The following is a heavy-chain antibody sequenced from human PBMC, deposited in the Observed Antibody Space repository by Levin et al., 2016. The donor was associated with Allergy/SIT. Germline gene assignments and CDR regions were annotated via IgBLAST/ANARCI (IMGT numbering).Heavy chain of an antibody. CDR2: ISASGGST. D-gene: IGHD6-19*01. CDR3: VKGGWLDY. CDR1: GFSFSSYD. J-gene: IGHJ4*02. V-gene: IGHV3-23*01. Sequence: GESLKISCAASGFSFSSYDMSWVRQAPGKGLEWVSGISASGGSTYSAGSVKGRFTISRDNSENTLYLQMDSLRAEDTAIYYCVKGGWLDYWGQGTLVTVSS.